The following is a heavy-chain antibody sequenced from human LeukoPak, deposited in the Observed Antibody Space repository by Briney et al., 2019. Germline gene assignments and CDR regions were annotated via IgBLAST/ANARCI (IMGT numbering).Heavy chain of an antibody. D-gene: IGHD2-2*02. V-gene: IGHV3-9*01. CDR1: GFTFDDYA. Sequence: GRSLRLSCAASGFTFDDYAMHWVRQAPGKGLEWVSGISWNSGSIGYADSAKGRFTISRDNAKNSLYLQMNSLRAEDTALYYCAKAQNEVPAAIVYGMDVWGQGTTVTVSS. CDR3: AKAQNEVPAAIVYGMDV. J-gene: IGHJ6*02. CDR2: ISWNSGSI.